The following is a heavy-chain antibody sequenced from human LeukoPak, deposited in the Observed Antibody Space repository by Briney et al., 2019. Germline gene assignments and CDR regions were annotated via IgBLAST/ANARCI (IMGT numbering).Heavy chain of an antibody. D-gene: IGHD6-19*01. CDR3: ARDNSGWSRDY. J-gene: IGHJ4*02. CDR2: INSDGSWT. CDR1: GNYW. Sequence: GGSLRLSCAASGNYWMHWVRQAPGKGLVWVSHINSDGSWTSYADSVKGRFTISKDNAKNTVYLQMNNLRAEDTAVYYCARDNSGWSRDYWGQGTLVTVSS. V-gene: IGHV3-74*01.